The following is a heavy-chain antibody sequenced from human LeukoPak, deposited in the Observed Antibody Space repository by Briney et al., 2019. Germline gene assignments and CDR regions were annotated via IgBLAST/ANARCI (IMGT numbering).Heavy chain of an antibody. Sequence: PGGPLRLSCAASGFTFSTYWMHWVRQAPGKGLVWVSRIKSDGGTNYADSVKGRFTISRDNAKKTVPLQMNSLRPEDTGVYYCARAPSEIGGYYPEYFRHWGQGTLVTVSS. V-gene: IGHV3-74*01. J-gene: IGHJ1*01. CDR3: ARAPSEIGGYYPEYFRH. CDR1: GFTFSTYW. D-gene: IGHD3-22*01. CDR2: IKSDGGT.